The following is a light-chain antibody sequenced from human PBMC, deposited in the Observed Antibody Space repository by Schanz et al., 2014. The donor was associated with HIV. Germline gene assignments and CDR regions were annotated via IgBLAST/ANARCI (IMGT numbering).Light chain of an antibody. Sequence: EIVLTQSPGTLSLSPGERATLSCRASQSVTSNYLAWYQQKPGQAPRLLIFGASTRATGIPDRFSGGESGTDFTLTISRVEPEDYAVYYCQQYGSSPWTFGQGTRVDVK. CDR2: GAS. J-gene: IGKJ1*01. CDR1: QSVTSNY. CDR3: QQYGSSPWT. V-gene: IGKV3-20*01.